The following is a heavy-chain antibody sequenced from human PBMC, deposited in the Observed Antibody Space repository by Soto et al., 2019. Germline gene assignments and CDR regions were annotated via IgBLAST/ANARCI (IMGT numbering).Heavy chain of an antibody. CDR2: IKQDGSEK. V-gene: IGHV3-7*01. CDR3: ARDRYSYYDFWSGSLPYYYYGMDV. J-gene: IGHJ6*02. CDR1: GFTFSSYW. D-gene: IGHD3-3*01. Sequence: GGSLRLSCAASGFTFSSYWMSWVRQAPGKGLEWVGNIKQDGSEKYYVDSVKGRFTISRDNAKNSLYLQMNSLRAEDTAVYYCARDRYSYYDFWSGSLPYYYYGMDVWGQGTTVTVSS.